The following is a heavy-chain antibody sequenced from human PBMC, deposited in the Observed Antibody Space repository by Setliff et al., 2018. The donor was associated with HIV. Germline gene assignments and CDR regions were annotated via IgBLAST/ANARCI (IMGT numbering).Heavy chain of an antibody. V-gene: IGHV4-39*01. D-gene: IGHD3-10*01. Sequence: PLETLSLTCTVSGGSTSTSGYYWGWIRQPPGRGREWIGSIYSSGSTYYNPSLKSRVTISVDTSKNQFSLKLKSVTAADTAVYYCATSAESGFGIHWGVFNIWGQGTRVTVSS. CDR1: GGSTSTSGYY. CDR3: ATSAESGFGIHWGVFNI. CDR2: IYSSGST. J-gene: IGHJ3*02.